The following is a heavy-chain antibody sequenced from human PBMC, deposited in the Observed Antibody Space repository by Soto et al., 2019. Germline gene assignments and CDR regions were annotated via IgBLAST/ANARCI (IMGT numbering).Heavy chain of an antibody. CDR1: GGPISSGAYS. Sequence: PSETLSLTCAVSGGPISSGAYSWGWIRQPPGKGLEWIGYIYHGGSTYYNPSLKSRVTISVDRSKNQFSLKLSSVTAADTAVYYCARVPDYWGQGTLVTVSS. V-gene: IGHV4-30-2*01. CDR3: ARVPDY. CDR2: IYHGGST. J-gene: IGHJ4*02.